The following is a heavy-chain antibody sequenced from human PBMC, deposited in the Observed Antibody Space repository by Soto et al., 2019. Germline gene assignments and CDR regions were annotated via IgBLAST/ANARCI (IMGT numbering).Heavy chain of an antibody. CDR3: ARKSKRYYYYGMDV. J-gene: IGHJ6*02. CDR2: IYYSGST. CDR1: GGSISSGGYY. Sequence: QVQLQESGPGLVKPSQTLSLTCTVSGGSISSGGYYWSWIRPHPGKGLEGIGYIYYSGSTYYNPSLKSRVTISVDTSKNQFSLKLSSVTAADTAVYYCARKSKRYYYYGMDVWGQGTTVTVSS. V-gene: IGHV4-31*03.